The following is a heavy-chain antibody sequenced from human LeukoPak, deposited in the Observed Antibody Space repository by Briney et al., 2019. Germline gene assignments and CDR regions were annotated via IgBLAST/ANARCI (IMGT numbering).Heavy chain of an antibody. J-gene: IGHJ4*02. CDR2: INHSGST. CDR1: GGSISSSSYY. Sequence: PSETLSLTCTVSGGSISSSSYYWGWIRQPPGKGLEWIGEINHSGSTNYNPSLKSRVTISVDTSKNQFSLKLSSVTAADTAVYYCARGAVAELDYWGQGTLVTVSS. V-gene: IGHV4-39*07. CDR3: ARGAVAELDY. D-gene: IGHD6-19*01.